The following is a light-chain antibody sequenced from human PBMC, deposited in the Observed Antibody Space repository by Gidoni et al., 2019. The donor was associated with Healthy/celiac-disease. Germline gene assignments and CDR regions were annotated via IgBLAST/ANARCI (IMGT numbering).Light chain of an antibody. CDR1: QSVSSSY. Sequence: DIVLTQSPGTLSLSPGERATLSCRASQSVSSSYLAWYQQKPGQAPRLLIYVASSRATGIPDRFSGSGSGTDFTLTISRLEPEDFAVYYCQQYGSSPHFGGGTKVEIK. J-gene: IGKJ4*01. CDR3: QQYGSSPH. CDR2: VAS. V-gene: IGKV3-20*01.